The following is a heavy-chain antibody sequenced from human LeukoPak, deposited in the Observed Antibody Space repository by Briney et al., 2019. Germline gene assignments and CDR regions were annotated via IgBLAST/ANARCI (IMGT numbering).Heavy chain of an antibody. D-gene: IGHD2-2*01. V-gene: IGHV3-48*03. Sequence: PGGSLRLSCAASGFTFSSYEMNWVRQAPGKGLEWVSYSSSSGSTIYYADSVKGRFTISRDNAKNSLCLQMNSLRAEDTAVYYCAREHCSSTSCSYFDYWGQGTLVTVSS. CDR2: SSSSGSTI. J-gene: IGHJ4*02. CDR3: AREHCSSTSCSYFDY. CDR1: GFTFSSYE.